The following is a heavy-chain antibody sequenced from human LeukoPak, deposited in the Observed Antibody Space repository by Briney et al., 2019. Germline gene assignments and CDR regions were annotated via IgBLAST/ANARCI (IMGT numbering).Heavy chain of an antibody. V-gene: IGHV1-24*01. Sequence: ASVKVSCKVSGYTLTELSIHWVRLAPGKGLEWMGGFDPEDGETIYAQKFQGRVTMTEDTSTDTAYMGLSSLRSEDTAVYYCATQSIHYYYGMDVWGQGTTVTVSS. CDR2: FDPEDGET. D-gene: IGHD2-21*01. CDR1: GYTLTELS. J-gene: IGHJ6*02. CDR3: ATQSIHYYYGMDV.